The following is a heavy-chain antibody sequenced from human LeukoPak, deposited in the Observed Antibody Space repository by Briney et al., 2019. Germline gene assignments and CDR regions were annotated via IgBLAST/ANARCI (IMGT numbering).Heavy chain of an antibody. CDR1: GFTFSSYG. V-gene: IGHV3-33*01. CDR2: IWLDGGNK. D-gene: IGHD2-2*01. J-gene: IGHJ4*02. Sequence: GGSLRLSCAASGFTFSSYGMHWVRQAPGKGLEWVAVIWLDGGNKYYADSVKGRFTISRDNSKNTLYLQMNSLRAEDTALYYCARDLYASPRDSSSCPDYWGQGTLVTVSS. CDR3: ARDLYASPRDSSSCPDY.